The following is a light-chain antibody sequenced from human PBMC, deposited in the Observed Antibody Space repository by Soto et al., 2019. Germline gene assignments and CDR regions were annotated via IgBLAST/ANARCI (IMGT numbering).Light chain of an antibody. CDR2: DVC. CDR1: NSDVGGYHY. V-gene: IGLV2-14*01. Sequence: QSVPTQPASVSESPGQSITISCTGTNSDVGGYHYVSWYPQHPSKAPKLMIYDVCNRPSGVSNRFSGSKSVNTASLTISGLQAGDEADYYSRPYTTISTYVCGTGTKVAVL. CDR3: RPYTTISTYV. J-gene: IGLJ1*01.